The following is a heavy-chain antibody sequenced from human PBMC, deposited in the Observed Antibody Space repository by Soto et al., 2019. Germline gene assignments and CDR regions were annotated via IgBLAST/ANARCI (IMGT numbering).Heavy chain of an antibody. CDR3: ARDRGEYDAFDI. J-gene: IGHJ3*02. Sequence: GGSLRLSCAASGFTFSSYWMSWVRQAPGKGLEWVANIKQDGSEKYDVDYVKGRFTISRDNAKNSLYLQMNSLRAEDTAVYYCARDRGEYDAFDIWGQGTMVTVSS. CDR1: GFTFSSYW. CDR2: IKQDGSEK. D-gene: IGHD3-10*01. V-gene: IGHV3-7*03.